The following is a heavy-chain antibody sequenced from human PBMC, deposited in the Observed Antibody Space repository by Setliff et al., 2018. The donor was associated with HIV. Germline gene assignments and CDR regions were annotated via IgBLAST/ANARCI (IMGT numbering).Heavy chain of an antibody. V-gene: IGHV1-2*02. Sequence: ASVKVSCKASGYTFSNYAINWVRQAPGLGLEWMGWISPYNGGTKYAQKFQGRVTMTRDTSISTAYMELSRLISDDTAVYYCARESRDIVATSPLDYWGQGTLVTVSS. CDR1: GYTFSNYA. D-gene: IGHD5-12*01. CDR3: ARESRDIVATSPLDY. CDR2: ISPYNGGT. J-gene: IGHJ4*02.